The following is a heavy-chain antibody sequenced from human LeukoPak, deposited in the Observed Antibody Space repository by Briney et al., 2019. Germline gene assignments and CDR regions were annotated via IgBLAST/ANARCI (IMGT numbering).Heavy chain of an antibody. V-gene: IGHV4-59*11. Sequence: PSETLSLTCTVSGGSISSHYWSWIRQPPGKGLEWIGYIYYSGSTNYNPSLKSRVTISVDTSKNQFSLKLSSVTAADTAVYYCARAIAGYDLWSGYYTDYYYYYYMDVWGKGTTVTVSS. CDR3: ARAIAGYDLWSGYYTDYYYYYYMDV. D-gene: IGHD3-3*01. CDR2: IYYSGST. J-gene: IGHJ6*03. CDR1: GGSISSHY.